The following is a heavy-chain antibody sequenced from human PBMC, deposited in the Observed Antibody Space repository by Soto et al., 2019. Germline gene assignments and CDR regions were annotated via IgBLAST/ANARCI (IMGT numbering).Heavy chain of an antibody. J-gene: IGHJ3*02. CDR2: IYYSGST. D-gene: IGHD3-10*01. CDR3: ASLATDYYASLIRAFDT. CDR1: GGSISSYY. V-gene: IGHV4-59*01. Sequence: SETLSLTCTVSGGSISSYYWSWIRQPPGKGLEWIGYIYYSGSTNYNPSLKSRVTISVDTSKNQFSLKLSSVTAADTAVYYCASLATDYYASLIRAFDTWGQGTMGTVSS.